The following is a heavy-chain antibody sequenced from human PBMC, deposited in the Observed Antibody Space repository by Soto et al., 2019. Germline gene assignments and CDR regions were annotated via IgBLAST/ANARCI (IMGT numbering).Heavy chain of an antibody. V-gene: IGHV1-46*01. CDR1: GYSFTTYN. CDR3: ARWAPDAFHV. CDR2: VNPSSGST. J-gene: IGHJ3*01. Sequence: WASVKVSCKASGYSFTTYNIHWVRQAPGQGLEWMGVVNPSSGSTSYAQKFQGRVTMTRDTSTSTVYMELSSLRSEDAAVYFCARWAPDAFHVWGQGTLVTVSS.